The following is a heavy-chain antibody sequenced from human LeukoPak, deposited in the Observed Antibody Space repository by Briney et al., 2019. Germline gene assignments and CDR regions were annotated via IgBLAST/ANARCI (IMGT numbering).Heavy chain of an antibody. CDR2: INPNSGGT. J-gene: IGHJ4*02. V-gene: IGHV1-2*06. CDR1: GYTFTGYY. CDR3: ARFHYDSSGYYKRVDY. Sequence: ASLKVSCKASGYTFTGYYMHWVRQAPGQVLEWMGRINPNSGGTNYAQKFQGRVTMTRDTSISTAYMELSRLRSDDTAVYYCARFHYDSSGYYKRVDYWGQGTLVTVSS. D-gene: IGHD3-22*01.